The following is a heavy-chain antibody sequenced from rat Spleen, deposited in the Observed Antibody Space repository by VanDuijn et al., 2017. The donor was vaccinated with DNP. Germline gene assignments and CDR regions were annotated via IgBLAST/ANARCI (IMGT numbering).Heavy chain of an antibody. CDR3: SRGSSGFAY. CDR2: ISSSGDNT. V-gene: IGHV5-25*01. CDR1: GLTFSNAD. J-gene: IGHJ3*01. Sequence: EVQLVESGGGLVQPGRSMKLSRGASGLTFSNADMAWVRQAPTRGLEWVASISSSGDNTYYRDSVKGRYTISRDNVGNIVYLQMNSLRSVDTATYYCSRGSSGFAYWGQGTLVTVSS. D-gene: IGHD3-2*01.